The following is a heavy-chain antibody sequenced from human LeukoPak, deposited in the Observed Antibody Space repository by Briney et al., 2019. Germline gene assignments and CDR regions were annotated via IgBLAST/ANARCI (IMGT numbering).Heavy chain of an antibody. CDR3: ARAGYDSSPFDY. J-gene: IGHJ4*02. D-gene: IGHD3-22*01. V-gene: IGHV4-59*01. CDR1: GGSISSYY. CDR2: IYYSGST. Sequence: SETLSLTCTVSGGSISSYYWSWIRQPPGKGLEWIGYIYYSGSTNYNPSLKSRVTISVDTSKNQFSLKLSSVTAADTAVYYCARAGYDSSPFDYWGQGTLVTVSS.